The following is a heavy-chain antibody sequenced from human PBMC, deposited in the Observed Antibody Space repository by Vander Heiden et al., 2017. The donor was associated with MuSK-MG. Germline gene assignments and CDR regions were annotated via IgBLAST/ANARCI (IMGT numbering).Heavy chain of an antibody. CDR2: VSRDGGTT. Sequence: QVQLVESGGGVVQPGRSLRLPCAASGFTFSNYGMHWVRQAPGKGLEWVAVVSRDGGTTYYADSVKGRFSISRDNSKNLLYLQMNSLTPDDTAVFYCTKEGDGSYLSFDYWGRGTLVTVSS. V-gene: IGHV3-30*18. J-gene: IGHJ4*02. CDR1: GFTFSNYG. D-gene: IGHD3-10*01. CDR3: TKEGDGSYLSFDY.